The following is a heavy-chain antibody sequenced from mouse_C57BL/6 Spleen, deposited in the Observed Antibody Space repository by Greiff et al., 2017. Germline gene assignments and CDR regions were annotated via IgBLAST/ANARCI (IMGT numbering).Heavy chain of an antibody. J-gene: IGHJ4*01. CDR1: GFTFSDYG. CDR3: ARGTVVAMDY. V-gene: IGHV5-17*01. CDR2: ISSGSSTI. Sequence: EVMLVESGGGLVKPGGSLKLSCAASGFTFSDYGMHWVRQAPEKGLEWVAYISSGSSTIYYADTVKGRFTISRDNAKNTLFLQMTSLRSEDTAMYYCARGTVVAMDYWGQGTSVTVSS. D-gene: IGHD1-1*01.